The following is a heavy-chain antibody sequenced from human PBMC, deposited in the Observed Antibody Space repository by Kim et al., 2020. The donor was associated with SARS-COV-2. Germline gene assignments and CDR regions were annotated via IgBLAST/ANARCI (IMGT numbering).Heavy chain of an antibody. CDR1: GFTFSSYA. CDR2: ISGSGGST. D-gene: IGHD3-3*01. CDR3: AKDPILDGGPPLIAPYMDV. V-gene: IGHV3-23*01. J-gene: IGHJ6*02. Sequence: GGSLRLSCAASGFTFSSYAMSWVRQAPGKGLEWVSAISGSGGSTYYADSVKGRFTISRDNSKNTLYLQMNSLRAEDTAVYYCAKDPILDGGPPLIAPYMDVWGQGTTVTVSS.